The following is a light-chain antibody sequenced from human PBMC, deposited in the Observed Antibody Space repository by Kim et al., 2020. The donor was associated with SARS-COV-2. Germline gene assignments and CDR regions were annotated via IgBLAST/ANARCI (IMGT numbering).Light chain of an antibody. CDR3: AAWDDSLNYV. Sequence: PGQRVTFTCSGSGSTIGSNTVTWYPQLPGTAPKLPIYSNNQRPSGVPDRFSGSKSGTAASLAISGLQSEDEADYYCAAWDDSLNYVFGTGTKVTVL. V-gene: IGLV1-44*01. CDR1: GSTIGSNT. CDR2: SNN. J-gene: IGLJ1*01.